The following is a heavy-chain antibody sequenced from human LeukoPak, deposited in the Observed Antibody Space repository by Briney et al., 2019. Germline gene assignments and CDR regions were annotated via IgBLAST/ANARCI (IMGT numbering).Heavy chain of an antibody. CDR2: IYYSGST. V-gene: IGHV4-39*02. J-gene: IGHJ4*02. Sequence: KSSETLSLTCTVSGGSISSSSYYWGWIRQPPGKGLEWIGSIYYSGSTYYNPSLKSRVTISVDTSKNQFSLKLSSVTAADTAVYYCAREVRVVVTAIHYYFDCWGQGTLVTVSS. CDR1: GGSISSSSYY. CDR3: AREVRVVVTAIHYYFDC. D-gene: IGHD2-21*02.